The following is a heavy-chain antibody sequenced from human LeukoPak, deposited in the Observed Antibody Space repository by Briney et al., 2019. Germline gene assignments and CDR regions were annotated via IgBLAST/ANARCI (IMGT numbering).Heavy chain of an antibody. CDR3: ARSRGYSDY. CDR2: IYASGST. V-gene: IGHV4-61*02. J-gene: IGHJ4*02. CDR1: GGSISSGSYY. D-gene: IGHD5-18*01. Sequence: PSQTLSLTCTVSGGSISSGSYYWRWLRQPAGKGLEWIGRIYASGSTNYNPSLKSRVTMSVDTSKNQFSLKLSSVTAADTAVYYCARSRGYSDYWGQGTLVTVSS.